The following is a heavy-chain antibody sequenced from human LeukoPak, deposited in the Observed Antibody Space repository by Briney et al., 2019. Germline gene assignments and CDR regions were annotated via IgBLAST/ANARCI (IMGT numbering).Heavy chain of an antibody. V-gene: IGHV3-7*01. CDR3: ASYSGSYYFDY. D-gene: IGHD1-26*01. Sequence: AGGSLRLSCVASGFTFSNNWMSWVRQAPGKGLEWVANIRQDGSEQYYGDSVKGRFTISRDNAKNSLYLQMNSLRAEDTAVYFCASYSGSYYFDYWGQGTLVTVSS. CDR2: IRQDGSEQ. CDR1: GFTFSNNW. J-gene: IGHJ4*02.